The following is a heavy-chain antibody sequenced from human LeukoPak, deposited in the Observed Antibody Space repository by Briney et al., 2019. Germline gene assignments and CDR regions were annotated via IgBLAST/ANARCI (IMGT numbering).Heavy chain of an antibody. Sequence: GGSLRLSCAASGFTVSSNYMSWVRQAPGKGLEWVSVIYSGGSTYYADSVKGRFTISRDNSKNTLYLQMNSLRAEDTAVYYCARGSLWLELDYRGQGTLVTVSS. V-gene: IGHV3-53*05. CDR2: IYSGGST. D-gene: IGHD5-24*01. CDR3: ARGSLWLELDY. J-gene: IGHJ4*02. CDR1: GFTVSSNY.